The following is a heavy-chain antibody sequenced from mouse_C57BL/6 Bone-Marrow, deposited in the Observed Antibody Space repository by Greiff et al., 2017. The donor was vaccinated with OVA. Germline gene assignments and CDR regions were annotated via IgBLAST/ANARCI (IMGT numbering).Heavy chain of an antibody. Sequence: EVKVVESGGGLVKPGGSLKLSCAASGFTFSDYGMHWVRQAPEKGLEWVAYISSGSSTIYYADTVKGRFTISRDNAKNTLFLQMTSLRSEDTAMYYCATFITTVVATPFDYWGQGTTLTVSS. V-gene: IGHV5-17*01. CDR2: ISSGSSTI. D-gene: IGHD1-1*01. CDR3: ATFITTVVATPFDY. CDR1: GFTFSDYG. J-gene: IGHJ2*01.